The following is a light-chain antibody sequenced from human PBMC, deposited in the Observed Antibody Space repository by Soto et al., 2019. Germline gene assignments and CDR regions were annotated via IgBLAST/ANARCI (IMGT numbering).Light chain of an antibody. CDR1: QSISKW. J-gene: IGKJ2*01. V-gene: IGKV1-5*01. CDR3: QQYSSYPYT. CDR2: YAS. Sequence: DIQMTQSPSTLSASVGDRVTITCRASQSISKWLDWYQQKPGKAPKLLIYYASSLEAGVPSRFSGSGSGTDFTLTISSLEPDDFAIYHWQQYSSYPYTFAQGTKLEI.